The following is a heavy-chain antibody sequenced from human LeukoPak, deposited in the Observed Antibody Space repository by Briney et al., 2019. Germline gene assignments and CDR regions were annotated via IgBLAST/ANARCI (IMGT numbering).Heavy chain of an antibody. CDR1: GFTFSSYG. V-gene: IGHV3-30*02. Sequence: GGSLRLSCAASGFTFSSYGMHWVRQAPGKGLEWEAFIRYDGSNKYYADSVKGRFTISRDNSKNTLYLQMNSLRAEDTAVYYCAKGYCSSTSCLDAFDIWGQGTMVTVSS. D-gene: IGHD2-2*01. J-gene: IGHJ3*02. CDR3: AKGYCSSTSCLDAFDI. CDR2: IRYDGSNK.